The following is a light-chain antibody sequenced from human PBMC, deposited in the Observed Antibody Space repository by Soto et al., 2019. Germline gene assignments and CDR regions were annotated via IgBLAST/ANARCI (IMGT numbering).Light chain of an antibody. Sequence: NVLTQSPDTLSLSPGERATLSCRASQSVNNRLAWYQQKPGQAPRLLISGASNRATGIPDRFSGSGSGTDFTLTISRLEPEDFAVYYCQQYGSSPPITFGQGTRLEIK. CDR1: QSVNNR. CDR3: QQYGSSPPIT. J-gene: IGKJ5*01. V-gene: IGKV3-20*01. CDR2: GAS.